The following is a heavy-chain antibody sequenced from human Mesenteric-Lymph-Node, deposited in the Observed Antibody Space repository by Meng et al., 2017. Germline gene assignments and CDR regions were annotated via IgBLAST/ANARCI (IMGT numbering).Heavy chain of an antibody. D-gene: IGHD3-10*01. J-gene: IGHJ4*02. CDR2: IYNNGNT. CDR1: GGSISPHY. V-gene: IGHV4-4*07. Sequence: SETLSLTCTGSGGSISPHYWSWFRQPAGKGLEYIGRIYNNGNTMHNPSLKSRVTLSIDASKNQLSLKLSSVTAADTAVYYCARGYYYDSGSYSLALFGYYFDYWGQGTLVTVSS. CDR3: ARGYYYDSGSYSLALFGYYFDY.